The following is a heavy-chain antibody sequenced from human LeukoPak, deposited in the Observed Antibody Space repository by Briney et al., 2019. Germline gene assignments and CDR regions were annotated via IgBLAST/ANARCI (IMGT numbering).Heavy chain of an antibody. Sequence: ASVKVSCKASGYTFTSYDINWVRQATGQGLEWMGWMNPNSGNTGYAQKFQGRVTMTRNTSISTAYMELSSLRSEDTAVYYCVEQDGIIVGENYWGQGTLVTVSS. CDR2: MNPNSGNT. J-gene: IGHJ4*02. D-gene: IGHD1-26*01. V-gene: IGHV1-8*01. CDR1: GYTFTSYD. CDR3: VEQDGIIVGENY.